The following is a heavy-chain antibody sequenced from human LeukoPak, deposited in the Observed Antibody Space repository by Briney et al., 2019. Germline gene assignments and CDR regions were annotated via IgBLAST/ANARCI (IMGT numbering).Heavy chain of an antibody. CDR2: IIPIFGTA. Sequence: SVKVSCKASGGTFSSYAISWVRQAPGQGLEWMGGIIPIFGTANYAQKFQGRVTMTRDTSTSTVYMELSSLRSGDTAVYYCARGPVRGTLDYWGQGTLVTVSS. CDR1: GGTFSSYA. CDR3: ARGPVRGTLDY. J-gene: IGHJ4*02. V-gene: IGHV1-69*05.